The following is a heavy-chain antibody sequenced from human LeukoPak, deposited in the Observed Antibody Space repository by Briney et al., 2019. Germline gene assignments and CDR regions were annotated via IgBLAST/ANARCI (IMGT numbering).Heavy chain of an antibody. V-gene: IGHV3-48*02. D-gene: IGHD3-22*01. CDR1: GLTFSNYN. Sequence: GGSLRLSCAVSGLTFSNYNMNWVRQAPGKGLEWVSYIRSSGSTIYYADSVKGRFAISRDNAKNLLYLQMNSLRDEDTAVYYCAGGDDSGYYDYFDYWGQGALVTVSS. J-gene: IGHJ4*02. CDR3: AGGDDSGYYDYFDY. CDR2: IRSSGSTI.